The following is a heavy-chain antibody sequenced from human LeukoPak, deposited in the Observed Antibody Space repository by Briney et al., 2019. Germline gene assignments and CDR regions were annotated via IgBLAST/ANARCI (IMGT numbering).Heavy chain of an antibody. D-gene: IGHD5-18*01. CDR2: ISMDGVNT. J-gene: IGHJ5*02. CDR1: GFTFDYYT. CDR3: VKGRRRGYAS. V-gene: IGHV3-43*01. Sequence: GGSLRLSCAASGFTFDYYTMYWVRQGPEKGLEWVSLISMDGVNTFYADSVKGRFTISRDNNKNSLYLQMNGLRTDDTGLYYCVKGRRRGYASWGQGTLVTVSS.